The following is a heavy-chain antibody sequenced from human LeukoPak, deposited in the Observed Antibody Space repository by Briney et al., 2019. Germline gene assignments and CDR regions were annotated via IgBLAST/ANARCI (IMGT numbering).Heavy chain of an antibody. J-gene: IGHJ4*02. V-gene: IGHV3-15*01. Sequence: GGSLRLSCAASRFAFSNAWLNWVRQAPGKGLEWVDRIKSKADGETTDYTAPVKGRSTISRDDSNNMVYLQMNSLKVEDTAVYYCAIDEPNYAPYDFDFWGQGTLVTVSS. CDR1: RFAFSNAW. CDR2: IKSKADGETT. D-gene: IGHD4/OR15-4a*01. CDR3: AIDEPNYAPYDFDF.